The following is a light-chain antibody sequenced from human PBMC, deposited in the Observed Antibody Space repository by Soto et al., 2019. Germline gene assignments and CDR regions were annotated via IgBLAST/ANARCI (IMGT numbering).Light chain of an antibody. V-gene: IGKV1-39*01. J-gene: IGKJ3*01. CDR3: QQTFSIPRT. CDR1: QNVRSY. Sequence: DIQMTQSPSSLSASVGDRVTIACRASQNVRSYLNWYQQRPGKAPKLLISETSTLESGVPSKFSGTGYGTDFTRTISSLQPEDFATYYCQQTFSIPRTFGPGTKVDIK. CDR2: ETS.